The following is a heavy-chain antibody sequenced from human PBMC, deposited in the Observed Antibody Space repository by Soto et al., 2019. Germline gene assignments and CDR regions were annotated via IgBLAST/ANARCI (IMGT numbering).Heavy chain of an antibody. D-gene: IGHD5-12*01. Sequence: QVQLVQSGAEVKKPGCSVKVSCKASGGTFSSYAISWVRQAPGQVLEWMGGIIPIFGTANYAQKFQGRVTITADESTGTAYLELSSLRSEDTAVYYCARVGSGYDWWFDYCGRGTMVTVSS. CDR1: GGTFSSYA. CDR2: IIPIFGTA. J-gene: IGHJ4*02. V-gene: IGHV1-69*01. CDR3: ARVGSGYDWWFDY.